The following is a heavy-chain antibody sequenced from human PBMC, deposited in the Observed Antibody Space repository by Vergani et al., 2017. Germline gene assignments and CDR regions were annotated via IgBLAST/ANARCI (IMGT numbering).Heavy chain of an antibody. J-gene: IGHJ5*02. D-gene: IGHD2-2*01. Sequence: EVQLLESGGGLVQPGGSLRLSCAASGFTFSSYAMSWVRQAPGKGREWVSAISGSGGSTYYVDSVKGRFTISRDNSKNTLYLQMNSLRAEDTSVYYCAKLPSAVVPAATWFDPWGQGTLVTVSS. V-gene: IGHV3-23*01. CDR2: ISGSGGST. CDR3: AKLPSAVVPAATWFDP. CDR1: GFTFSSYA.